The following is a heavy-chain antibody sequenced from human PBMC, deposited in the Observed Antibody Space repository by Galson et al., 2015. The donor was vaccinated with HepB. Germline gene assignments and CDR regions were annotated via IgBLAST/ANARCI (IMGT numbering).Heavy chain of an antibody. CDR3: SKGGHDDYGGG. CDR2: INAGGDYS. Sequence: SLRLSCAVSGFTFSSYAMNWVRLAPGKGLDWVSAINAGGDYSIYAESVKGRFTVSRDNSKNTLYLQMNSLRAEDTAVYYCSKGGHDDYGGGWGQGTLVTVSS. CDR1: GFTFSSYA. V-gene: IGHV3-23*01. D-gene: IGHD4-17*01. J-gene: IGHJ4*02.